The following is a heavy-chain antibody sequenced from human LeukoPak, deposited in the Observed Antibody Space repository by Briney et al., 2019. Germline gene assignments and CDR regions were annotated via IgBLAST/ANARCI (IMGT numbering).Heavy chain of an antibody. CDR3: ARTLVRGVIYHGMVV. CDR1: GVSISTYY. V-gene: IGHV4-59*01. CDR2: IHYSGST. Sequence: PSETLSLTCTVSGVSISTYYWCWIRQPPGKGLEWIGYIHYSGSTNYNPPLQSRVSISLDTSKNQFSLKLRSVTAADAAGYYCARTLVRGVIYHGMVVWGDGGKVGVS. J-gene: IGHJ6*01. D-gene: IGHD3-10*01.